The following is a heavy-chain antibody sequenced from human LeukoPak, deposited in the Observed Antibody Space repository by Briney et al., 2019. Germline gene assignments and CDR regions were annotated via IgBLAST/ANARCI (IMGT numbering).Heavy chain of an antibody. CDR2: INSDGSST. V-gene: IGHV3-74*01. J-gene: IGHJ3*02. CDR3: ARQGSVAGIGDAFDI. CDR1: GFTFSSYW. Sequence: GGSLRLSCAASGFTFSSYWMHWVRQAPGKGLVWVSRINSDGSSTSYADSVKGRFTISRDNAKNTLYLQMNSLRAEDTAVYYCARQGSVAGIGDAFDIWGQGTMVTVSS. D-gene: IGHD6-19*01.